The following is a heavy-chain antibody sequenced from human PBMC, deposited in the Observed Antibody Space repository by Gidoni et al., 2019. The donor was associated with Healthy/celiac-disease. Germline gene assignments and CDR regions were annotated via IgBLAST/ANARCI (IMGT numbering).Heavy chain of an antibody. V-gene: IGHV1-69*09. J-gene: IGHJ6*03. Sequence: QVQLVQSGAEVKKPGSSVKVSCKASGGTFSSYALSWVRQAPGQGLEWMGRIIPIVNIPNYAQKFQGRVTITADKSTSTSYMELRSLRSEDTAVYYCAGADYYFNMDVWGKGTTVTVSS. CDR1: GGTFSSYA. CDR2: IIPIVNIP. CDR3: AGADYYFNMDV.